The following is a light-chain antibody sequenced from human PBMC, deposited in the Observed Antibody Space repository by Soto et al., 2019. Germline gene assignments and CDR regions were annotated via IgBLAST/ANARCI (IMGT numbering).Light chain of an antibody. CDR3: CLYVGATTYV. Sequence: QSALAPPASVAGSPGQSITISCTGASGYVGTYSLVSWDQQHPGKAPKVVIYEGHKRPSGVPDRFSGSTSVNTASLTISGLQTDDEADYYCCLYVGATTYVFGPGTTVTVL. V-gene: IGLV2-23*01. J-gene: IGLJ1*01. CDR1: SGYVGTYSL. CDR2: EGH.